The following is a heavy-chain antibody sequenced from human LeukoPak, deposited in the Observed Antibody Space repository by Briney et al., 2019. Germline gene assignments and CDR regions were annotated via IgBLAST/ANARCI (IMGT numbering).Heavy chain of an antibody. CDR2: ISYDGSNR. V-gene: IGHV3-30*18. CDR1: GFTFSSYG. D-gene: IGHD4-17*01. CDR3: AKDRYGDQGGGFDF. Sequence: SGGSLRLSCAASGFTFSSYGMHWVRQAPGKGLEWVAVISYDGSNRYYADSVKGRFTISRDNSKNTLYLQMNSLRAEDTAVYYCAKDRYGDQGGGFDFWGQGTLVTVSS. J-gene: IGHJ4*02.